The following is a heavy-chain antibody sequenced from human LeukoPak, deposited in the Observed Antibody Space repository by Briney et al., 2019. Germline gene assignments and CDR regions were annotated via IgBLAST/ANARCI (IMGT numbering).Heavy chain of an antibody. J-gene: IGHJ4*02. D-gene: IGHD2-21*02. CDR2: VYPSGST. CDR1: GGSISSSS. V-gene: IGHV4-4*07. CDR3: ARGRAGYCGGDCYSF. Sequence: SETLSLTCTVSGGSISSSSWTWIRQPAGKGLEWIGRVYPSGSTNYNSSLESRITVSLDTSKNQFSLKLSSVTAADTAVYYCARGRAGYCGGDCYSFWGQGTLVTVSS.